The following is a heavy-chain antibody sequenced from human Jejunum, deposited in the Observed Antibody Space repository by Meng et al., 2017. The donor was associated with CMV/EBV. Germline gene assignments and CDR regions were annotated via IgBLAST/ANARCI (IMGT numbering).Heavy chain of an antibody. Sequence: TVSGGSISTNNHYWGWIRQPPGKGLGWIGTIYYSGSTYFNPSLKSRVTISVDTSKSQFSLKLSSVTAADTAVYYCARALSGRIFDYWGQGTLVTVSS. CDR2: IYYSGST. CDR3: ARALSGRIFDY. D-gene: IGHD3-10*01. J-gene: IGHJ4*02. CDR1: GGSISTNNHY. V-gene: IGHV4-39*07.